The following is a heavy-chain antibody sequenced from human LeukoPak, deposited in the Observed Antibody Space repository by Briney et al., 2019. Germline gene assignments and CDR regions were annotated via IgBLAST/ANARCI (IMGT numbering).Heavy chain of an antibody. J-gene: IGHJ4*02. Sequence: GASVKVSCKTSGYNFSSYDMHWVRQAPGQRLEWMGWINAGNGNTKYSQKFQGRVTITRDTSASTAYMELSSLRSEDTAVYYCARGGIAEPGDYWGQGTLVTVSS. CDR1: GYNFSSYD. V-gene: IGHV1-3*01. CDR2: INAGNGNT. D-gene: IGHD6-13*01. CDR3: ARGGIAEPGDY.